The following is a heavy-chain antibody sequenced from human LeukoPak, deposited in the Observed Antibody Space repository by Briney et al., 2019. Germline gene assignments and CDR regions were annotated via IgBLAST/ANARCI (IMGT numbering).Heavy chain of an antibody. CDR1: CGSISSYY. V-gene: IGHV4-59*07. Sequence: SDTLSLTYTVSCGSISSYYWSWTRQPPGKGLEWIGYIYYSGSTNYNPSLNSRVTISVDTSKHQFSLKLSSVTAADTAVYYWARASDSSGYFQAFDIWGQGTMVTVSS. CDR2: IYYSGST. J-gene: IGHJ3*02. D-gene: IGHD3-22*01. CDR3: ARASDSSGYFQAFDI.